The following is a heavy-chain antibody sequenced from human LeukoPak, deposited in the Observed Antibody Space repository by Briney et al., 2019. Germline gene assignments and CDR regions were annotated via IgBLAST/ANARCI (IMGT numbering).Heavy chain of an antibody. D-gene: IGHD2-2*01. CDR1: GGSISSYY. CDR2: IYYSGST. V-gene: IGHV4-59*01. Sequence: SETLSLTCTFSGGSISSYYWSWIRQPPGKGLEWIGDIYYSGSTNYNPSLKSRVTISVDTSKNQFSLKLSSVTAADTAVYYCARSPIVVVPAAKAYYYYGMDVWGQGTTVTVSS. J-gene: IGHJ6*02. CDR3: ARSPIVVVPAAKAYYYYGMDV.